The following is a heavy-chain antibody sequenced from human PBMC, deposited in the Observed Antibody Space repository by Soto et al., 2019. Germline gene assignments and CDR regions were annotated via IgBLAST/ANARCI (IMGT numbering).Heavy chain of an antibody. J-gene: IGHJ3*02. CDR2: FDPEDGET. D-gene: IGHD3-22*01. CDR3: ATQAPGYYDSSGYYADAFDI. CDR1: GYTLTELS. Sequence: QVQLVQSGAEVKKPGASVKVSCKVSGYTLTELSMHWVRQAPGKGLEWMGGFDPEDGETIYAQKFQGRVTMTEDTSTDTAYMELSSLRSEDTAVYYCATQAPGYYDSSGYYADAFDIWGQGTMVTVSS. V-gene: IGHV1-24*01.